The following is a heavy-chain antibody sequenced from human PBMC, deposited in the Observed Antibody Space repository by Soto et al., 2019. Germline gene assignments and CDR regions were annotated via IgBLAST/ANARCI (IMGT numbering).Heavy chain of an antibody. V-gene: IGHV4-30-4*02. J-gene: IGHJ4*02. CDR3: VGTGTTDDF. D-gene: IGHD1-1*01. CDR1: GGSITSGDYY. Sequence: SETLSLTCTVSGGSITSGDYYWSCIRQAAGKGLEWIGYIYYTGGSYYNPSLKSRATMSVDVSKNQFSLQLTSVTSTDTAVYYCVGTGTTDDFWGQGRRVTGS. CDR2: IYYTGGS.